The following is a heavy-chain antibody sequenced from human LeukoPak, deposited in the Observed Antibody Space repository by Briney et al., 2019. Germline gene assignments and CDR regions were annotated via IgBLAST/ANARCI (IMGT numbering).Heavy chain of an antibody. CDR2: ITPRSGGT. V-gene: IGHV1-2*06. Sequence: WMGRITPRSGGTNYVQKFQGRVTTTRDTSITTAYMELTSLRSDDTTVYYCASGTTERIDYWGQGTLVTVSS. CDR3: ASGTTERIDY. J-gene: IGHJ4*02. D-gene: IGHD1-1*01.